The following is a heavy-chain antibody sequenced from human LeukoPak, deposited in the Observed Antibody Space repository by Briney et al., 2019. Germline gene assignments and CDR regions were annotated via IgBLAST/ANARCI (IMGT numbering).Heavy chain of an antibody. D-gene: IGHD3-3*01. V-gene: IGHV3-23*01. CDR3: AKDQITIFGVVIDRGAFDI. CDR1: GFTFSSYA. CDR2: ISGSGGST. J-gene: IGHJ3*02. Sequence: GGSLRLSCAASGFTFSSYAMSWVRQAPGKGLEWVSAISGSGGSTYYVDSVKGRFTISRDNSKNTLYLQMNSLRAEDTAVYYCAKDQITIFGVVIDRGAFDIWGQGTMVTVSS.